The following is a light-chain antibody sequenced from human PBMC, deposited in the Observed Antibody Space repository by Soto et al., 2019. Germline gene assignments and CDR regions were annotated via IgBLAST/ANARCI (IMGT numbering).Light chain of an antibody. J-gene: IGKJ2*01. V-gene: IGKV1-5*03. CDR2: KAS. Sequence: DIQMTQSPSTLSASVGDRVTITCRASQSLSGWLAWYQQKPGKTPNLLIYKASILESVVPSRFSGNGSGTEFTITISSLQPDDFATYYCQQYNSYSYTFGQGTKLEIK. CDR1: QSLSGW. CDR3: QQYNSYSYT.